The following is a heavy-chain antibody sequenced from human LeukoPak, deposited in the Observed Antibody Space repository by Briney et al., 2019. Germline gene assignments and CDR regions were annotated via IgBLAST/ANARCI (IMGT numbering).Heavy chain of an antibody. V-gene: IGHV3-74*01. CDR1: GFTFNTYW. CDR3: ARDRRSGSWYPSLGY. D-gene: IGHD6-13*01. J-gene: IGHJ4*02. CDR2: IKSDGSST. Sequence: PGGSLRLSCAASGFTFNTYWMNWVRQASGKGLEWVSRIKSDGSSTNYAASVKGRFTISRDNAKNTLYLQMNSLRAADTAVYYCARDRRSGSWYPSLGYWGQGTLVTVSS.